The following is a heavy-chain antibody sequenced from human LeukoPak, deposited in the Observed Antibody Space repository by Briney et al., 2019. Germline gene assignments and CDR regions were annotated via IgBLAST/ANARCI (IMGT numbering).Heavy chain of an antibody. D-gene: IGHD1-26*01. J-gene: IGHJ4*02. CDR3: AKGDGGSYPSYFDY. V-gene: IGHV3-9*03. CDR2: ISWNSGSI. Sequence: GGSLRLSCAASGFTFDDYAMHWVRQAPGKGLEWVSGISWNSGSIGYADSVKGRFTISRDNAKNSLYLQMNSLRAEDMALYYCAKGDGGSYPSYFDYWGQGTLVTVSS. CDR1: GFTFDDYA.